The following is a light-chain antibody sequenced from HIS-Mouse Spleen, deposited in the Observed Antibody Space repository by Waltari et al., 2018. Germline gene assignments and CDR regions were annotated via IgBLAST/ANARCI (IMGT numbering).Light chain of an antibody. Sequence: SYELTQPPSVSVSPGHTARLTCPGDAFPKKYAYWYQQKSGQAPVLVIYEDSKRPSGIPERFSGSSSGTMATLTISGAQVEDEADYYCYSTDSSGNHRVFGGGTKLTVL. V-gene: IGLV3-10*01. J-gene: IGLJ2*01. CDR2: EDS. CDR3: YSTDSSGNHRV. CDR1: AFPKKY.